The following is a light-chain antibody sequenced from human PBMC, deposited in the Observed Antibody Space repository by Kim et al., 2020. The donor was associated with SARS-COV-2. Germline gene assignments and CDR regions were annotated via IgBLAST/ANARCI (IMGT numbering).Light chain of an antibody. CDR2: GAS. J-gene: IGKJ2*01. Sequence: LSPGESATLSCRASQSVSSSYLAWYQQKPGQAPRLLIYGASSRATGIPDRFSGSGSGTDFTLTISRLEPEDFAMFYCQQYGSSPYTFGQGTKLEI. CDR1: QSVSSSY. V-gene: IGKV3-20*01. CDR3: QQYGSSPYT.